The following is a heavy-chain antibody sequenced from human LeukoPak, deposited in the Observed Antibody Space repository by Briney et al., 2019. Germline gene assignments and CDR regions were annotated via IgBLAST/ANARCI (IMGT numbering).Heavy chain of an antibody. D-gene: IGHD5-18*01. CDR1: GGSFSGYY. CDR2: INHSGST. V-gene: IGHV4-34*01. CDR3: ARLGDTAMVYVDY. J-gene: IGHJ4*02. Sequence: SETLSLTCAVYGGSFSGYYWSWIRQPPGKGLEWIGEINHSGSTNYNPSLKSRVTISVDTSKNQFSLKLSSVTAADTAVYYCARLGDTAMVYVDYWGQGTLVTVSS.